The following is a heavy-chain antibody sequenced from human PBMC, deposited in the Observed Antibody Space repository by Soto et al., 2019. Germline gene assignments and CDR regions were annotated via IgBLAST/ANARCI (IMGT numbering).Heavy chain of an antibody. CDR1: GGSFSGYY. CDR3: ARGHGAVAGPYYYYYYGMDV. V-gene: IGHV4-34*01. D-gene: IGHD6-19*01. J-gene: IGHJ6*02. CDR2: INHSGSA. Sequence: SETLSLTCAVYGGSFSGYYWSWIRQPPGKGLEWIGEINHSGSANYNPSLKSRVTISVDTSKNQFSLKLSSVTAADTAVYYCARGHGAVAGPYYYYYYGMDVWGQGTTVTVSS.